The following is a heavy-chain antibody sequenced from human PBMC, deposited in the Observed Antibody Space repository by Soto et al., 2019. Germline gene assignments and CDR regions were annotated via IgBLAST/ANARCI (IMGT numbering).Heavy chain of an antibody. CDR2: ISYDGSNK. V-gene: IGHV3-30*18. CDR1: GFTFSSYG. CDR3: AKEHDYGDYALDY. D-gene: IGHD4-17*01. J-gene: IGHJ4*02. Sequence: PGGSLRLSCAASGFTFSSYGMHWVRQAPGKGLEWVAVISYDGSNKYYADSVKGRFTISRDNSKNTLYLQMNSLRAEDTAVYYCAKEHDYGDYALDYWGQGTLVTVSS.